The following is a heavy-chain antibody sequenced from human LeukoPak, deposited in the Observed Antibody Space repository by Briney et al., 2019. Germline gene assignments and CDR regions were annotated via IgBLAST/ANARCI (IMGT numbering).Heavy chain of an antibody. D-gene: IGHD3-9*01. CDR3: ARGWGPTGLDY. Sequence: GASLRVSCKSIGDTFTDYHIHWLRQAPGQGLQWMGWINPNSGGTILAQKFQGRVTMTRDRSIKTAYMDLTSLKSDDTAVYYCARGWGPTGLDYWGQGTLVTVS. J-gene: IGHJ4*02. V-gene: IGHV1-2*02. CDR2: INPNSGGT. CDR1: GDTFTDYH.